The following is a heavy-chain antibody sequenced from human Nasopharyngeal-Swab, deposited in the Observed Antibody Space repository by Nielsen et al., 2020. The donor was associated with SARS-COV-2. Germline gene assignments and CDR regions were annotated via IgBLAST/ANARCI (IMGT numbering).Heavy chain of an antibody. J-gene: IGHJ6*03. CDR1: GYTFTSYD. V-gene: IGHV1-8*01. D-gene: IGHD3-3*01. CDR3: ARLSNYDFWSGYYAYMDV. Sequence: ASVKVSCKASGYTFTSYDINWVRQATGQGLEWMGWMNPNSGNTGYAQKFQGRVTMTRNTSIGTAYMELSSLRSEDTAVYYCARLSNYDFWSGYYAYMDVWGKGTTVTVSS. CDR2: MNPNSGNT.